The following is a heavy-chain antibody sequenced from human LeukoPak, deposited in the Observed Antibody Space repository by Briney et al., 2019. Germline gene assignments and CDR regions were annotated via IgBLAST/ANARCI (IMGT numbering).Heavy chain of an antibody. CDR1: GFTFSNYY. CDR2: ISASGDTI. CDR3: ARDPSWEILSYFDY. J-gene: IGHJ4*02. V-gene: IGHV3-11*04. Sequence: GGSLRLSCTASGFTFSNYYMTWIRQAPGKGLEWVSYISASGDTIYYGDSVRGRFTISRDNAKNSLYLDMNTVKAEDTAVYYCARDPSWEILSYFDYWGQGTLVTVSS. D-gene: IGHD1-26*01.